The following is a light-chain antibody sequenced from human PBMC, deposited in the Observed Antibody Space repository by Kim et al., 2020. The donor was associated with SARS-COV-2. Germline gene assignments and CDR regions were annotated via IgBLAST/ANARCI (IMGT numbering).Light chain of an antibody. CDR1: QSVSSTY. Sequence: PGDRATLSCRASQSVSSTYLAWYQKKPGQPPRLLIYATSNRAAGVPARFSGSGSGTEFTLTISDLQSEDFAVYFCQQYQSWPPVTFGGGTKVDIK. CDR3: QQYQSWPPVT. V-gene: IGKV3-15*01. CDR2: ATS. J-gene: IGKJ4*01.